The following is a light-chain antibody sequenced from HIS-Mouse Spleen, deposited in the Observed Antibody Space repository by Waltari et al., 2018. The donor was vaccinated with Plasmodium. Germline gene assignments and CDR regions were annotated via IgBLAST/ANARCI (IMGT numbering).Light chain of an antibody. CDR1: SSDVGSYNL. Sequence: QSALTQPASVSGSPGQSITISCTGTSSDVGSYNLVSWYQQHPAKAPKLMIYEGSKRPSGVSTRVSGSKSGNTASLTISGRQAEDEADYYCCSYAGSSTWVFGGGTKLTVL. CDR2: EGS. J-gene: IGLJ3*02. CDR3: CSYAGSSTWV. V-gene: IGLV2-23*01.